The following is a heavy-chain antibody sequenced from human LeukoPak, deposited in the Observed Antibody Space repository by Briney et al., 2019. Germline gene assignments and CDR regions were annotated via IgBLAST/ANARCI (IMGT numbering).Heavy chain of an antibody. CDR3: ARDYGPPDY. D-gene: IGHD4-17*01. J-gene: IGHJ4*02. CDR1: GFTFSTYS. CDR2: ISSGSSTI. V-gene: IGHV3-48*01. Sequence: PGGSLRLSCAASGFTFSTYSMNWVRQAPGKGLEWVSYISSGSSTIYYADSVKGRFTISRDNAKNPLFLQMNSLRAEDTAVYYCARDYGPPDYWGQGTLVTVSS.